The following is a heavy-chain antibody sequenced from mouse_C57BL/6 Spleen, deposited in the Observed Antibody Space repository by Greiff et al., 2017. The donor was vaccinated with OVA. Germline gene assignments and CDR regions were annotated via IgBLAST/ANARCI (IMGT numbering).Heavy chain of an antibody. CDR3: ARERDAMDY. Sequence: VQLKESGGGLVKPGGSLKLPCAASGFTFSDYGMHWVRQAPEKGLEWVAYISSGSSTIYYADTVKGRFTISRDNAKNTLFLQMTSLRSEDTAMYYCARERDAMDYWGQGTSVTVSS. J-gene: IGHJ4*01. CDR1: GFTFSDYG. CDR2: ISSGSSTI. V-gene: IGHV5-17*01.